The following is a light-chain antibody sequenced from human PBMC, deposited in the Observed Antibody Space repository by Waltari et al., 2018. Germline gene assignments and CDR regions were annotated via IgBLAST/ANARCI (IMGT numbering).Light chain of an antibody. CDR1: QDIRNY. V-gene: IGKV1-16*02. CDR2: AAA. CDR3: QQYNIYPWT. Sequence: IQMTQSPSSLSASVGARVTTTCRASQDIRNYLAWFQQKPGQAPKSLIYAAASLQSWVPSKFSGSGSGTDFTLTISSLQPGDFATYYCQQYNIYPWTFGQGTKVEIK. J-gene: IGKJ1*01.